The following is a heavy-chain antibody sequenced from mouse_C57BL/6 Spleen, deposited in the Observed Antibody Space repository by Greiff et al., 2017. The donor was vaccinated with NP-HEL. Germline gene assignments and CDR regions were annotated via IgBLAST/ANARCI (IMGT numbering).Heavy chain of an antibody. CDR2: ISDGGSYT. Sequence: EVKVVESGGGLVKPGGSLKLSCAASGFTFSSYAMSWVRQTPEKRLEWVATISDGGSYTYYPDNVKGRFTISRDNAKNNLYLQMSHLKSEDTAMYYCARGGAYYSNYWFAYWGQGTLVTVSA. J-gene: IGHJ3*01. D-gene: IGHD2-5*01. CDR1: GFTFSSYA. CDR3: ARGGAYYSNYWFAY. V-gene: IGHV5-4*03.